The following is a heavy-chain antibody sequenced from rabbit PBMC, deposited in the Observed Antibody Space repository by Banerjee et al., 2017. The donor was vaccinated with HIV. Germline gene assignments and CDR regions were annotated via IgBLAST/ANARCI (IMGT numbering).Heavy chain of an antibody. CDR3: ARVGFGSDWGVYGL. V-gene: IGHV1S47*01. CDR1: GFDFSSYT. J-gene: IGHJ4*01. D-gene: IGHD4-1*01. Sequence: QEQLKETGGGLVKPGGSLTLSCKASGFDFSSYTMSWVRQAPGKGLEWIAFIYAGSGSTYYASWAKGRFTISLDNAQNTVFLQMTSLTAADTATYFCARVGFGSDWGVYGLGGQGTLVTVS. CDR2: IYAGSGST.